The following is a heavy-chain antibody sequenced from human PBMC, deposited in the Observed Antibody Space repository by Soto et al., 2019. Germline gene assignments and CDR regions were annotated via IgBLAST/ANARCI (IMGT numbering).Heavy chain of an antibody. CDR1: GYTLTELS. D-gene: IGHD3-10*01. CDR3: ARKDYYGAGLSYFDH. CDR2: FDPEDGET. J-gene: IGHJ4*02. V-gene: IGHV1-24*01. Sequence: ASVKVSCKVSGYTLTELSMHWVRQAPGKGLEWMGGFDPEDGETIYAQKFQGRVTVTRDTSASTVYMELSSLTSEDTAVYYCARKDYYGAGLSYFDHWGQGTLVTVSS.